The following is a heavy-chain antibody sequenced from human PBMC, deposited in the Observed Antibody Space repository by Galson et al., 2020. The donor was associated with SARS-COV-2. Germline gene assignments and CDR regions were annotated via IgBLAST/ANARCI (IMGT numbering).Heavy chain of an antibody. Sequence: SETLSLTCNVSGGSVSGGSQYWSWIRQPAGKGLEWIGRIYISGSTNYNPSLKSRVTISLDTSKNQFSLKVTSVTAADTAVYYWARISSWDYYYYGMDVWGQGTTVTVSS. CDR2: IYISGST. V-gene: IGHV4-61*02. CDR3: ARISSWDYYYYGMDV. J-gene: IGHJ6*02. D-gene: IGHD2-2*01. CDR1: GGSVSGGSQY.